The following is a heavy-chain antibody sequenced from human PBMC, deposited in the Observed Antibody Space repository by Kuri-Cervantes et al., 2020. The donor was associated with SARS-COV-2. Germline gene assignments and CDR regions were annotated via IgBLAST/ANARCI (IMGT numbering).Heavy chain of an antibody. V-gene: IGHV3-66*01. Sequence: GESLKISCAASGFTVSSNYMSWVRQAPGKGLEWVSVIYSGGSTYYADSVKGRFTISRDNAKNSLYLQMNSLRAEDTAVYYCARDRVGATFGDPEFDYWGQGTLVTVSS. CDR2: IYSGGST. J-gene: IGHJ4*02. CDR1: GFTVSSNY. CDR3: ARDRVGATFGDPEFDY. D-gene: IGHD1-26*01.